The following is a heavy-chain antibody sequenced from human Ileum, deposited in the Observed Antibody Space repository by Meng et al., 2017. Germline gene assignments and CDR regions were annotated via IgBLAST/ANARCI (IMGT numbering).Heavy chain of an antibody. D-gene: IGHD4-17*01. CDR3: ARDSGDYVHERMN. CDR2: FYTTGST. CDR1: GASISSGHYY. V-gene: IGHV4-61*02. Sequence: QVERPGSGPGRVSPSQNRPLTCTVSGASISSGHYYWNWFRQPAGKRLEWIGRFYTTGSTDYNPSVKNRLTIVVDTSRNQFSLNLRSVTAADTAVYYCARDSGDYVHERMNWGQGTLVTSPQ. J-gene: IGHJ4*02.